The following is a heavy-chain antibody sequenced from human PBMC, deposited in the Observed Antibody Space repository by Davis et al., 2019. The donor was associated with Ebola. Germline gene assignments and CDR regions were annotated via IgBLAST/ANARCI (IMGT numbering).Heavy chain of an antibody. Sequence: GKSLKISCAASGFTFSSYGMHWVRQAPGKGLEWVAFIRYDGSNKYYADSVKGRFTISRDNSKNTLYLQMNSLRAEDTAVYYCAKDGAAAGGFDYWGQGTLVTVSS. D-gene: IGHD6-13*01. CDR2: IRYDGSNK. J-gene: IGHJ4*02. CDR1: GFTFSSYG. V-gene: IGHV3-30*02. CDR3: AKDGAAAGGFDY.